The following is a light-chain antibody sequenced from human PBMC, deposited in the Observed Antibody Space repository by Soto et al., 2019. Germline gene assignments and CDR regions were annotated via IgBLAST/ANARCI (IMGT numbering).Light chain of an antibody. CDR3: AAWDDSLYGRV. J-gene: IGLJ1*01. CDR1: RSNIGSNP. V-gene: IGLV1-44*01. Sequence: QSVLTQPPSASGTPGQRVTIPCSGSRSNIGSNPVNWYQQLPGTAPKLLIDSNNQRPSGVPDRFSGSRSGTSASLAISGLQSEDEADYYCAAWDDSLYGRVFGTGTKVTVL. CDR2: SNN.